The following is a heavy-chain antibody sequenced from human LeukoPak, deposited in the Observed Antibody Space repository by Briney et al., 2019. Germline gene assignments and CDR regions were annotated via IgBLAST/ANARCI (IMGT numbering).Heavy chain of an antibody. D-gene: IGHD3-22*01. J-gene: IGHJ4*02. CDR2: ISSSSDYI. V-gene: IGHV3-21*01. CDR3: AREMDYYDSRPIDY. Sequence: GGSLRLSCAASGFTFNNYIMNWVRQAPGKGLEWVSSISSSSDYIYYADSVKGRFTISRDNAKNSLYLQMNSLRAEDTAVYYCAREMDYYDSRPIDYWGQGTLVTVSS. CDR1: GFTFNNYI.